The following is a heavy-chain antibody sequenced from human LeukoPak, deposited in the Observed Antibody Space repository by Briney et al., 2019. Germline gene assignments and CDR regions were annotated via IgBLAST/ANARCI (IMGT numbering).Heavy chain of an antibody. CDR3: ARATYYYDSSENWFDP. Sequence: ASVKVSCKTSGYTFTSSGITWVRQAPGQGLEWMGWISTYNGYSKYAQNLQGRVTMTADTSTSTAYMELSSLRSDDTAVYYCARATYYYDSSENWFDPWGQGTLVTVSS. V-gene: IGHV1-18*01. D-gene: IGHD3-22*01. J-gene: IGHJ5*02. CDR1: GYTFTSSG. CDR2: ISTYNGYS.